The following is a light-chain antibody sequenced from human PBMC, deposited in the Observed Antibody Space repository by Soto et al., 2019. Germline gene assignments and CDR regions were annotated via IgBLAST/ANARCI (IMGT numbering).Light chain of an antibody. CDR3: QQLNGYLELT. Sequence: DIQMTHSPPSLSVSVGDRVTVSCQASQDISNYLHWFQQKPGKAPKLLIYDASTLQSGVPSRFSGSRSGTEFTLTISSLQPEDFATYYCQQLNGYLELTFGGGTKVDIK. CDR2: DAS. V-gene: IGKV1-9*01. J-gene: IGKJ4*01. CDR1: QDISNY.